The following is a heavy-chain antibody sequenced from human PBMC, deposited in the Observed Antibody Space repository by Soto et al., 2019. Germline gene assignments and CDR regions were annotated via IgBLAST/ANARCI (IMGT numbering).Heavy chain of an antibody. D-gene: IGHD3-10*01. CDR1: GGSVSSGSYY. Sequence: SETLSLTCTVSGGSVSSGSYYWSWIRQPPGKGLEWIGYIYYSGSTNYNPSLKSRVTISVDTSKNQFSLKLSSVTAADTAVYYCARGPGSYSYYFDYWGQGTLVTVSS. CDR2: IYYSGST. CDR3: ARGPGSYSYYFDY. V-gene: IGHV4-61*01. J-gene: IGHJ4*02.